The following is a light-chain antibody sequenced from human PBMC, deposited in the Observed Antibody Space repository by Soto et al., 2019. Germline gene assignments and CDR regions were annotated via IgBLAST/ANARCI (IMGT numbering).Light chain of an antibody. Sequence: DIQMTQSPSSLSASVGDRVTITCRASQTISSYLHWYQLKPGQAPKLLIYAASSLQSGVPSRFSGSGSGTEFTLTISSLQPEDFATYFCQQTFSTYVSFGGGTKVEIK. J-gene: IGKJ4*01. CDR2: AAS. V-gene: IGKV1-39*01. CDR3: QQTFSTYVS. CDR1: QTISSY.